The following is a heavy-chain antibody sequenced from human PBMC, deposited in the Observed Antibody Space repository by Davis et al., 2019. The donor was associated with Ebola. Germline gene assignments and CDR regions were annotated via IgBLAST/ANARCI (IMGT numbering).Heavy chain of an antibody. J-gene: IGHJ4*02. D-gene: IGHD3-22*01. CDR3: ARGSYYDSSGYWGY. V-gene: IGHV1-18*01. CDR2: ISAYNGNT. CDR1: GYTFTSYG. Sequence: ASVKVSCKASGYTFTSYGISWVRQAPGQGLEWMGWISAYNGNTNYAQKLQGRVTMTTDTSTSTAYMELRSLRSDDTAVYYCARGSYYDSSGYWGYWGQGTLVTVSS.